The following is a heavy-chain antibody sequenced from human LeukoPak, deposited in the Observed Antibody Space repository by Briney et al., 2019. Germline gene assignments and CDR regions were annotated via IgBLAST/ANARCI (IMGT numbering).Heavy chain of an antibody. CDR1: GYSFTSYW. J-gene: IGHJ3*02. CDR2: IYPGDSDT. Sequence: GESLKISCKGSGYSFTSYWIGWVRQMPGKGLEWMGIIYPGDSDTRYSPSFQGQVTISADKSITTAYLQWSSLKASDTAMYYCARHTSYYYDSSGYQKPDAFDIWGQGTMVTVSS. CDR3: ARHTSYYYDSSGYQKPDAFDI. D-gene: IGHD3-22*01. V-gene: IGHV5-51*01.